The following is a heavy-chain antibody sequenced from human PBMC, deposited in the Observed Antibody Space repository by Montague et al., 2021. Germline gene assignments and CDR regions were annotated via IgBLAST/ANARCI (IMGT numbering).Heavy chain of an antibody. V-gene: IGHV3-9*01. CDR1: GFIFNNYV. CDR2: INGNSINI. Sequence: SLRLSCAASGFIFNNYVMNWVRQAPGKGLEWVSGINGNSINIDYADSVKGRFTISRDNAKNSLHLQMNSLRAEDTAVYYCVSVGEWGQGTLVTVSS. CDR3: VSVGE. D-gene: IGHD2-21*01. J-gene: IGHJ4*02.